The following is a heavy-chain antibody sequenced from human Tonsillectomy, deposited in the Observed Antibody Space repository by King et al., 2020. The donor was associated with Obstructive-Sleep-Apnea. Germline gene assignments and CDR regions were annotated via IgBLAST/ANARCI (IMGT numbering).Heavy chain of an antibody. CDR3: ARSDFGVVTPYNWFDP. CDR2: IYYSGST. J-gene: IGHJ5*02. Sequence: VQLQESGPGLVKPSQTLSLTCTVSGGSISSGGYYWSWIRQHPGKGLEWIGYIYYSGSTYYNPSLKSRVTISVDTSKNQFSLKLSSVTAADTAVYYCARSDFGVVTPYNWFDPWGQGTLVTVSS. V-gene: IGHV4-31*03. CDR1: GGSISSGGYY. D-gene: IGHD3-3*01.